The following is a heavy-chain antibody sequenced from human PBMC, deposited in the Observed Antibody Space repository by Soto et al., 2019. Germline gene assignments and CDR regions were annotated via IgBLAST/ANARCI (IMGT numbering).Heavy chain of an antibody. V-gene: IGHV3-23*01. CDR1: GFTLSSYF. Sequence: EVQLLESGGGMVQPGGSLRLSSVASGFTLSSYFMTWVRQAPGKGLEWVSAISNSGGSTYYADSVKGRFTISRDNSHNTLYLQMNNLRAEDTARYYCAKDLEKWLVQLGGLDTWGQGAQVTVSS. CDR3: AKDLEKWLVQLGGLDT. D-gene: IGHD1-1*01. J-gene: IGHJ5*02. CDR2: ISNSGGST.